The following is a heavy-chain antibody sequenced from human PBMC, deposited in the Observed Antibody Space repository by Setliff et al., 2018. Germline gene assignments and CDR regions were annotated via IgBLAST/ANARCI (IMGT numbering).Heavy chain of an antibody. D-gene: IGHD3-3*01. CDR2: XXXXXXX. J-gene: IGHJ4*02. CDR1: GGSISSYY. CDR3: ARDDTYDFWGGHGHLDS. V-gene: IGHV4-59*12. Sequence: ASETLSPTCTVSGGSISSYYWSWIRQPPGXXLXXIGXXXXXXXXXXXXXXXXXXXISVDKXKNQFSLELSSVTAADTAVYYCARDDTYDFWGGHGHLDSWGQGILVTVSS.